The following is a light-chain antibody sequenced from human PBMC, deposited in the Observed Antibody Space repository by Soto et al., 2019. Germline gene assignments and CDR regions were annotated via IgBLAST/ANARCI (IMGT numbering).Light chain of an antibody. CDR2: GAS. CDR3: QQYNKWPPRT. CDR1: QSVGSN. Sequence: EIVMTQSPATLSVSPGERATLSCRASQSVGSNLAWYQQKPGQAPRLLIYGASSRATGIPARFSGTGSGTEFTLTISSLQSEDFAVYYCQQYNKWPPRTFGPGTKVDIK. V-gene: IGKV3-15*01. J-gene: IGKJ1*01.